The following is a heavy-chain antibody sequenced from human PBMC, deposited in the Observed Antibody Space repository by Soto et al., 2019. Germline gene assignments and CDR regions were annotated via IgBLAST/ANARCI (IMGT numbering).Heavy chain of an antibody. CDR3: ASAYGAASFDL. Sequence: QVQLVQSGAEVRKSGASVKVSCKASGYTFSGFDIHWVRQATGQGLEWMGWVSPNSGNTGYAQRFQGRLTMTRDTSRSTAYMEIQSLTSEDTAMYYCASAYGAASFDLWGQGTLVTASS. J-gene: IGHJ5*02. V-gene: IGHV1-8*02. CDR1: GYTFSGFD. CDR2: VSPNSGNT. D-gene: IGHD2-21*01.